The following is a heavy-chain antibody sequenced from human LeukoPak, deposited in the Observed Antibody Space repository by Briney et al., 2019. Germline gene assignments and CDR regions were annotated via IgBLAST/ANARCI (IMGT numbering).Heavy chain of an antibody. J-gene: IGHJ4*02. CDR3: VRESRRRWFGEGYFDY. V-gene: IGHV3-23*01. CDR2: ISGSGGST. CDR1: GFTFSSYA. Sequence: GSLRLSCAASGFTFSSYAMSWVRQAPGKGLEWVSAISGSGGSTYYADSVKGRFTISRDNSNNTLYLQMNNLRAEDTAVYYCVRESRRRWFGEGYFDYWGQGTLVTVSS. D-gene: IGHD3-10*01.